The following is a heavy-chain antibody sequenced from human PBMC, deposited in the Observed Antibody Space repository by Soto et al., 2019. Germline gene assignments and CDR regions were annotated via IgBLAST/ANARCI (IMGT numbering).Heavy chain of an antibody. CDR1: GFTFSSYA. D-gene: IGHD1-1*01. V-gene: IGHV3-23*01. Sequence: EVQVLESGGGLVQPGKSLRLSCAASGFTFSSYAMSWVRQAPGKGLGWVAAISGRGSTTSNAGSVKGRFTISRDNSQNSLYLQLTSLRAEDTAEHYRAKGVSWNDYWYFDLWGRGTLVTVSS. CDR3: AKGVSWNDYWYFDL. CDR2: ISGRGSTT. J-gene: IGHJ2*01.